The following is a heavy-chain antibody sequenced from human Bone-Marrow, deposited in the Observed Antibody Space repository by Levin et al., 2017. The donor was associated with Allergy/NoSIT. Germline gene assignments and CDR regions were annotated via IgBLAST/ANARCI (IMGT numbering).Heavy chain of an antibody. Sequence: GGSLRLSCAASGFSFSSYGLHWVRPAPGKGLEWVAVISYNGNNKYSADSVKGRFTISRDNSKNMPYLQMNSLSTEDTAVYYCAKGGQGNNYYYYGMDVWGQGTTVTVSS. D-gene: IGHD1/OR15-1a*01. J-gene: IGHJ6*02. CDR1: GFSFSSYG. CDR3: AKGGQGNNYYYYGMDV. CDR2: ISYNGNNK. V-gene: IGHV3-30*18.